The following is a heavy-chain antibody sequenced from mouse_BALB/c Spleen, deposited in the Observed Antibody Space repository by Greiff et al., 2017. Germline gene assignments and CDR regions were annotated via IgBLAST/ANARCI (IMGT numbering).Heavy chain of an antibody. V-gene: IGHV5-9-3*01. J-gene: IGHJ2*01. CDR1: GFTFSSYA. CDR3: AREITHVDY. Sequence: EVQGVESGGGLVKPGGSLKLSCAASGFTFSSYAMSWVRQTPEQRLEWVATISSGGSYTYYPDSVKGRFTISRDNAKNTLYLQMSSLGSEDTAMYYCAREITHVDYWGQGTTLTVSA. CDR2: ISSGGSYT. D-gene: IGHD2-4*01.